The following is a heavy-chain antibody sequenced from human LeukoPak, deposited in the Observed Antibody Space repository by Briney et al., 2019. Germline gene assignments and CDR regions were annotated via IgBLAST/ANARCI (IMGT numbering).Heavy chain of an antibody. D-gene: IGHD4-17*01. CDR1: GYSFTNYW. V-gene: IGHV5-10-1*01. CDR2: FDPRDSQS. CDR3: AAYGDNPHY. Sequence: GESLKISCKTSGYSFTNYWIIWVRQEPGEGLEWMGRFDPRDSQSNYSPSFQGHVTISTDNSITTAYLQWSSLRASDTAMYYCAAYGDNPHYWGQGTQVTVSS. J-gene: IGHJ4*02.